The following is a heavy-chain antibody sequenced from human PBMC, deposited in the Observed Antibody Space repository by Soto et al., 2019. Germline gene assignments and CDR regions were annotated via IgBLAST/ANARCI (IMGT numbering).Heavy chain of an antibody. CDR1: GFTFSSYS. V-gene: IGHV3-21*01. Sequence: PGGSLRLSCAASGFTFSSYSMNWVRQAPGKGLEWVSSISSSSSYIYYADSVKGRFTISRDNAKNSLYLQMNSLRAEDTAVYYCASALERPGYYYGMDVWGQGTTVTVSS. D-gene: IGHD1-1*01. CDR2: ISSSSSYI. CDR3: ASALERPGYYYGMDV. J-gene: IGHJ6*02.